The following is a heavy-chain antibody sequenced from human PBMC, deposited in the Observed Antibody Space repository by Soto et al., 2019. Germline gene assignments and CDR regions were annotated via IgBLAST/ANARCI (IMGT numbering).Heavy chain of an antibody. Sequence: GGSLRRSCAASGFTFSSYGMHWVRQAPGKGLEWVAVISYDGSNKYYADSVKGRFTISRDNSKNTLYLQMNSLRAEDTAVYYCARGSDYYDSSGSNYFDYWGQGTLVTVSS. CDR1: GFTFSSYG. D-gene: IGHD3-22*01. CDR3: ARGSDYYDSSGSNYFDY. V-gene: IGHV3-30*03. J-gene: IGHJ4*02. CDR2: ISYDGSNK.